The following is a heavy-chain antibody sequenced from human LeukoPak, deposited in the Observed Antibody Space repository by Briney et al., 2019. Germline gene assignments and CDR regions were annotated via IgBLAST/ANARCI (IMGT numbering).Heavy chain of an antibody. D-gene: IGHD3-10*01. CDR1: GFIFSSHW. CDR2: IKYDGSEQ. Sequence: PGGSLRLSCTSSGFIFSSHWMNWVRQAPGKGPEWVANIKYDGSEQYYVDSVEGRFSISRDNTKNLLYLQMNSLRVEDTAVYYCARDYGWSFANWGQGTLVTVSS. CDR3: ARDYGWSFAN. V-gene: IGHV3-7*03. J-gene: IGHJ4*02.